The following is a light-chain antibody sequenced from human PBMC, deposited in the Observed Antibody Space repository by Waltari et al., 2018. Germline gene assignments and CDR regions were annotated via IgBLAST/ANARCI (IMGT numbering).Light chain of an antibody. Sequence: DIQMTQSPSTLSASVGDRVTITCRASQSISSWLAWYQQKPGKAPKLLIYKASSLESGFPSRFVGSGSGTEVTLTISSRQRDDFATYYCKQYNSYPGTFGQGTKVEIK. CDR2: KAS. CDR1: QSISSW. CDR3: KQYNSYPGT. V-gene: IGKV1-5*03. J-gene: IGKJ1*01.